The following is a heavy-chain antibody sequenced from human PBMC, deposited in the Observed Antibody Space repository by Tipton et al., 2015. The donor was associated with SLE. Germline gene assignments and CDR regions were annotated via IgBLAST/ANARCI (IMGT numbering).Heavy chain of an antibody. V-gene: IGHV4-59*12. CDR1: GASISSDY. D-gene: IGHD5-18*01. CDR2: VHYSGST. CDR3: ARLHGYSYGLNWFDP. J-gene: IGHJ5*02. Sequence: TLSLTCTVSGASISSDYWSWFRQPPGKGLEWIGYVHYSGSTNYNPSLKSRVSMSVDTSKNQFSLRLTSVIAADTAVYYCARLHGYSYGLNWFDPWGQGTLISVSS.